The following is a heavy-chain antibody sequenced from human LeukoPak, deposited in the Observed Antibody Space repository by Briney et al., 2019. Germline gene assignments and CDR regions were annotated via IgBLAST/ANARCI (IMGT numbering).Heavy chain of an antibody. J-gene: IGHJ3*02. V-gene: IGHV1-18*01. CDR3: ARMSGSYYDPSFDI. Sequence: ASVKVSCKASGYTFTSYCISWVRQAPGQGLEWMGWISAYNGNTNYAQKLQGRVTMTTDTSTSTAYMELRSLRSDDTAVYYCARMSGSYYDPSFDIWGQGTMVTVSS. CDR1: GYTFTSYC. CDR2: ISAYNGNT. D-gene: IGHD1-26*01.